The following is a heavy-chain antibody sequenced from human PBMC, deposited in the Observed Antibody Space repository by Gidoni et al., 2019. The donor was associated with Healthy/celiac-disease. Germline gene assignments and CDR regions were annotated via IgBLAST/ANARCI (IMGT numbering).Heavy chain of an antibody. J-gene: IGHJ4*02. CDR1: GFTFSSYA. CDR3: AKQDDYVWGSYPLDY. D-gene: IGHD3-16*02. V-gene: IGHV3-23*01. CDR2: ISGSGGST. Sequence: EVQLLESGGGLVQPGGSLRLSCSASGFTFSSYAMSWVRQAPGKGLEWVSAISGSGGSTYYADSVKGRFTISRDNSKNTLYLQRNSLRAEDTAVYYCAKQDDYVWGSYPLDYWGQGTLVTVSS.